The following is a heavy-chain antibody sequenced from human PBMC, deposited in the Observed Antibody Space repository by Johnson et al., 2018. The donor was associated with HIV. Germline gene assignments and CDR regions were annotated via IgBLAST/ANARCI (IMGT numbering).Heavy chain of an antibody. CDR2: ISGSGGTI. Sequence: VQLVESGGGVVQPGGSLRLSCAASGFIFSSYAMSWVRKAPGKGLEWVSAISGSGGTIYYADSVKGRFAISRDNAQNSLYLKMNSLRAEDTAGYYCARDLSRVGATWRAFDIWGQGTMGTVSS. CDR3: ARDLSRVGATWRAFDI. V-gene: IGHV3-48*04. J-gene: IGHJ3*02. D-gene: IGHD1-26*01. CDR1: GFIFSSYA.